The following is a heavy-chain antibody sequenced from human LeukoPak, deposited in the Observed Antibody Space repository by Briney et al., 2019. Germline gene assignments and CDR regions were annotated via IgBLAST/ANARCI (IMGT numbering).Heavy chain of an antibody. V-gene: IGHV3-21*01. CDR1: GFTFSSYS. J-gene: IGHJ4*02. CDR3: ARETEPLDYGDSTNLDY. CDR2: IGSRTGNI. Sequence: PGGSLRLSRAASGFTFSSYSMNWVRQAPGKGLEWVAFIGSRTGNIYYADSVEGRFSISRDNAKDSVYLQMNSLRADDTAVYYCARETEPLDYGDSTNLDYWGQGTLVTVSS. D-gene: IGHD4/OR15-4a*01.